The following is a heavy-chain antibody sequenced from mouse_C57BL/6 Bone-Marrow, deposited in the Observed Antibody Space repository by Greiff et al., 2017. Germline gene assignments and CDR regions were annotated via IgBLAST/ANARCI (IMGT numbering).Heavy chain of an antibody. V-gene: IGHV1-76*01. CDR1: GYTFTDYY. CDR3: ASPRWGSSYFYAMDY. J-gene: IGHJ4*01. D-gene: IGHD1-1*01. Sequence: SGAELVRPGASVKLSCKASGYTFTDYYINWVKQRPGQGLEWIARIYPGSGNTYYNEKFKGKATLTAEKSSSTAYMQLSSLTSEDSAVYFCASPRWGSSYFYAMDYWGQGTSVTVSS. CDR2: IYPGSGNT.